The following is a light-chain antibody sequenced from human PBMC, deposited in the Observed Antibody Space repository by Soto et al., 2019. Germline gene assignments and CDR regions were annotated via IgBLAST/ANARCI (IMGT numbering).Light chain of an antibody. Sequence: EILMTQSPATLSVSPGERAALSCGGSQSISSKLAWYQQKAGQAPRLLIYGATTRATGIPARFSGSGSATEFTLTISSLQSEDFAVYYCQQYNKWHTLTFGGGTKVDIK. CDR1: QSISSK. V-gene: IGKV3-15*01. CDR2: GAT. J-gene: IGKJ4*01. CDR3: QQYNKWHTLT.